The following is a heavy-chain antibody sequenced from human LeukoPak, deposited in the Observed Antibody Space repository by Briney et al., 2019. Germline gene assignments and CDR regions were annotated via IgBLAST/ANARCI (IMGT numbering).Heavy chain of an antibody. V-gene: IGHV1-3*01. J-gene: IGHJ4*02. CDR2: INAGNGKT. D-gene: IGHD4-17*01. CDR1: GYIFSDYA. CDR3: ARARWTSTGTTYYLDY. Sequence: ASMKVSCKASGYIFSDYAIQWVRQAPGQGLEWMGWINAGNGKTKYSQKFQDRVTITRDTSASTAYLELSGLRFEDTAVYFCARARWTSTGTTYYLDYWGQGTLVTVSS.